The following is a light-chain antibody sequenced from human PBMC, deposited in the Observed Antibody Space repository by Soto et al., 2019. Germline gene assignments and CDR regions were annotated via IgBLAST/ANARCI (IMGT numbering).Light chain of an antibody. CDR1: ISNIGSNT. V-gene: IGLV1-44*01. J-gene: IGLJ3*02. CDR3: STWDDSLNGWV. CDR2: NDD. Sequence: QSVLTQPPSASGTPGQSVTISCSGGISNIGSNTVNWYQQLPGTAPRLLMFNDDKRPSGVPDRFSGSRSGTSASLAISGLQSDDEAVYFCSTWDDSLNGWVFGGGTKLTVL.